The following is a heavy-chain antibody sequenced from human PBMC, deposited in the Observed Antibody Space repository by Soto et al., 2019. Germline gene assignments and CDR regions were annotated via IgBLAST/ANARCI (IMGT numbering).Heavy chain of an antibody. CDR2: ISGNGGNK. D-gene: IGHD5-12*01. Sequence: HPGGSLRLSCAASGFTFSSYAMSWVRQAPGKGLEWVSGISGNGGNKYYADSVKGRFTISRDNSKNTLYLQMNSLRAEDTAVYYCARAPIRRDIVATYDANYYYYGMDVWGQGTTVTVSS. CDR1: GFTFSSYA. J-gene: IGHJ6*02. CDR3: ARAPIRRDIVATYDANYYYYGMDV. V-gene: IGHV3-23*01.